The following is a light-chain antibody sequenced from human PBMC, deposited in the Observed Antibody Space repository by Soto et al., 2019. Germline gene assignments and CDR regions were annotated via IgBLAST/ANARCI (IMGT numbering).Light chain of an antibody. CDR3: TSYATVSTLYV. Sequence: QSALTQPASVSASPGQSITISCTGTISVVGRFNYVSWYQQYPGTAPKLIIYDVVKRPSGISNRFSGSKSGNTASLTISGLQSEDEADYYSTSYATVSTLYVFGTGTKVTVL. V-gene: IGLV2-14*03. CDR1: ISVVGRFNY. J-gene: IGLJ1*01. CDR2: DVV.